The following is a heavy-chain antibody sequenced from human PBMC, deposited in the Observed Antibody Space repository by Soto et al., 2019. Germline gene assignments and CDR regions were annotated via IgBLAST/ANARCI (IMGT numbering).Heavy chain of an antibody. V-gene: IGHV1-8*01. J-gene: IGHJ3*02. CDR1: GYTFTSYD. CDR3: ARDGGTYYYDISGWPHAFDI. CDR2: MNPNSGNT. D-gene: IGHD3-22*01. Sequence: QVQLVQSGAEVKKPGASVKVSCKASGYTFTSYDINWVRQAPGQGLEWMGWMNPNSGNTGYAQKFQGRVTMTRNTSISTAYMELSSMRSEDTAVYYCARDGGTYYYDISGWPHAFDIWGQGTMVTVSS.